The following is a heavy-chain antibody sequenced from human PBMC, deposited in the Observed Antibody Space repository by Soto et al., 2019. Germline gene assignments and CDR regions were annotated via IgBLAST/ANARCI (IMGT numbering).Heavy chain of an antibody. J-gene: IGHJ6*02. CDR3: AKDTAYGSGSYYYYYYYGMDV. CDR1: GFTFSSYA. D-gene: IGHD3-10*01. Sequence: GGSLRLSCAASGFTFSSYAMSWVRQAPGTGLEWVSAISGSGGSTYYADSVKGRFTIARDNSKNTLYLQMNSLRAEDTAVYYCAKDTAYGSGSYYYYYYYGMDVWGQGTTVTVSS. CDR2: ISGSGGST. V-gene: IGHV3-23*01.